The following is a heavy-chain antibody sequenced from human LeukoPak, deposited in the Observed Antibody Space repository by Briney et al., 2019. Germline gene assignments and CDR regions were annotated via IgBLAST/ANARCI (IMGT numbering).Heavy chain of an antibody. CDR3: ARVRGYNRSGYFDY. D-gene: IGHD3-10*01. J-gene: IGHJ4*02. CDR1: GYSFTSYA. Sequence: RASVKVSCKASGYSFTSYAMHWVRQAPGQRLEWMGWINAANGNIKYSQKFQGRVTFTRDTSASTAYMELSSLRSDDTAVYYCARVRGYNRSGYFDYWGQGTLVTVSS. V-gene: IGHV1-3*01. CDR2: INAANGNI.